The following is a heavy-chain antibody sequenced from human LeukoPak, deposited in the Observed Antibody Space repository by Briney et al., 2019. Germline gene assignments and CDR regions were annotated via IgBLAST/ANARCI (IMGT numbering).Heavy chain of an antibody. CDR1: VYTFTGYY. Sequence: GASVTVSCKASVYTFTGYYLHWVRQAPGQGLEWRGCANPNSGDTNYAQKFQGSVTMTRDTSISTVYMELRSLRSDDTAVYYCARDRTTMIRGIYPGDYWGQGTLVTVSS. V-gene: IGHV1-2*02. CDR3: ARDRTTMIRGIYPGDY. D-gene: IGHD3-10*01. CDR2: ANPNSGDT. J-gene: IGHJ4*01.